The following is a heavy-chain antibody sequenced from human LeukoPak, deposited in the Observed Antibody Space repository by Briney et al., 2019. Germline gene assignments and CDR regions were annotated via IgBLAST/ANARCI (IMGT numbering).Heavy chain of an antibody. J-gene: IGHJ4*02. V-gene: IGHV4-59*08. CDR3: ARKWGSDLFYFDS. D-gene: IGHD1-26*01. CDR1: GGSISSYY. CDR2: IYYSGST. Sequence: SETLSLTCTVSGGSISSYYWSGSRQPPEKGLEWMGNIYYSGSTNYNSSLKSRVTISVDTSKNQSSLKLRSVTAADTAVYYCARKWGSDLFYFDSWGQGTLVTVSS.